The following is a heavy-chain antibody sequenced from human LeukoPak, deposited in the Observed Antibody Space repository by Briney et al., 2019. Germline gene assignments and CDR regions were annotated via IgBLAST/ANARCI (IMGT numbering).Heavy chain of an antibody. V-gene: IGHV4-4*07. D-gene: IGHD3-22*01. CDR3: ARDRYYYDSSARYFDY. CDR2: IHTSGST. Sequence: ETLSLTCTVSGGSISSYYWSWIRQPAGKGLEWIGRIHTSGSTNYSPSLKSRVTMSVDTSKNQFSLKLSSVTAADTAVYYCARDRYYYDSSARYFDYWGQGTLVTVSS. J-gene: IGHJ4*02. CDR1: GGSISSYY.